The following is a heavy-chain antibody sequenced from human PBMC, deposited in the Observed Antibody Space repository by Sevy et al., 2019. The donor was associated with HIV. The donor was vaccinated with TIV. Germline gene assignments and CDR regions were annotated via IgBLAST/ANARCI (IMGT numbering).Heavy chain of an antibody. J-gene: IGHJ3*02. Sequence: GGSLRLSCSASGFTFSSYAMSWVRQAPGKGLEWVSSISGSGGNTYTADSVKGRFSISRNNPKNTMNEQLNSLIAEDTALYYCAKHTGYKTGWNDAFDIWGQGTMVTVSS. D-gene: IGHD5-12*01. CDR2: ISGSGGNT. CDR1: GFTFSSYA. CDR3: AKHTGYKTGWNDAFDI. V-gene: IGHV3-23*01.